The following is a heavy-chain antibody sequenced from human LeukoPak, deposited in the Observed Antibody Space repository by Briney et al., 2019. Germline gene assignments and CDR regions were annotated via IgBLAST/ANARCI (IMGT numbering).Heavy chain of an antibody. CDR2: INPNSGGT. J-gene: IGHJ4*02. Sequence: ASVKVSCKASGYTFTGYYMHWVRQAPGQGLEWMGWINPNSGGTNYAQKFQGRVTMTRDTTISTAYMELSRLRSDDTAVYYCASGAGKGFSPFDYWGQGTLVTVSS. V-gene: IGHV1-2*02. CDR1: GYTFTGYY. CDR3: ASGAGKGFSPFDY. D-gene: IGHD3-10*01.